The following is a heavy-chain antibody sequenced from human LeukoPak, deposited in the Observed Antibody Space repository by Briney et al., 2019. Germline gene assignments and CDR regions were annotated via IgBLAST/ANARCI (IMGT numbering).Heavy chain of an antibody. CDR3: AKTPWYTTMVVAFDI. D-gene: IGHD5-18*01. J-gene: IGHJ3*02. V-gene: IGHV3-23*01. CDR1: GFTFSNYA. CDR2: ISGSGTRT. Sequence: GGSLRLSCAASGFTFSNYAMSWVRQAPGKGLEWVSAISGSGTRTYYADAVKGRFTISRDNSKNTLYLQMNSLRAEDTAVYYCAKTPWYTTMVVAFDIWGQGTMVTVSS.